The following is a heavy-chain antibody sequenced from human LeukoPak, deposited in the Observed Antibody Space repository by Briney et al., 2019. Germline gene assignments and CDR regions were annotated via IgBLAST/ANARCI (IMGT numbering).Heavy chain of an antibody. Sequence: GGSLRLSCAASGFTFSSYSMNWVRQAPGKGLEWVSSISSSSSYIYYADSLKGRFTISRDNAKNSLYLQMNSLRAEDTAVYYCAKARYYYDSSVPYYFDYWGQGTLVTVSS. CDR2: ISSSSSYI. D-gene: IGHD3-22*01. CDR3: AKARYYYDSSVPYYFDY. V-gene: IGHV3-21*04. J-gene: IGHJ4*02. CDR1: GFTFSSYS.